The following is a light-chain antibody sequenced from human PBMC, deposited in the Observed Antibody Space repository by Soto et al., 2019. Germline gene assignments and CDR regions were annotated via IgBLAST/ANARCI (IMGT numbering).Light chain of an antibody. CDR1: QTTSSW. J-gene: IGKJ5*01. Sequence: DIQMTQSPSTLSASVGDRVTITCRASQTTSSWLAWYQQKPGKAPKLLVYDASSLESGVPSRFSGSGFGTEFTLTISSLQPDDFATYYCQQYNSYPITFGQGTRLEIK. V-gene: IGKV1-5*01. CDR3: QQYNSYPIT. CDR2: DAS.